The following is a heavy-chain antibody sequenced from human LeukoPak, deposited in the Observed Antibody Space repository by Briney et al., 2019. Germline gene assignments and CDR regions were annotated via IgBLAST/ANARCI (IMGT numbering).Heavy chain of an antibody. J-gene: IGHJ4*02. CDR2: IKTDGSST. V-gene: IGHV3-74*01. CDR3: ARDGPAPDWDPDY. CDR1: GFTFSSYW. D-gene: IGHD3-9*01. Sequence: GGSLRLSCAASGFTFSSYWMHWVRQAPGKKLVWVSQIKTDGSSTIYADSVKGRFTVSRDNAKNTLYLQIHSLRVEDTAIYYCARDGPAPDWDPDYWGQGTLVTVSS.